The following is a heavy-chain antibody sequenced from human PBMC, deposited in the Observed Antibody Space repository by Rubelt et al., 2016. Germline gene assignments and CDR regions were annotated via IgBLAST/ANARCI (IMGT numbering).Heavy chain of an antibody. CDR1: GGSFSGYY. D-gene: IGHD3-10*01. CDR3: ARGGPDRVRGVITPGPFAY. V-gene: IGHV4-34*01. J-gene: IGHJ4*02. Sequence: QVQLQQWGAGLLKPSETLSLTCAVYGGSFSGYYWSWIRQPPGKGLEWIGEINHSGSTNYNPSLKSRVTISVDTSKNQFSLKLSSVTAADTAVYYCARGGPDRVRGVITPGPFAYWGQGTLVTVSS. CDR2: INHSGST.